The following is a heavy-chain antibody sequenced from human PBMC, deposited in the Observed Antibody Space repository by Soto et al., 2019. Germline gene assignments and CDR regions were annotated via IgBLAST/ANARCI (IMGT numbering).Heavy chain of an antibody. V-gene: IGHV3-33*01. Sequence: AGGSLRLSCAASGFTFSSYGMHWVRQAPGKGLEWVALIWYDGSNKYYADSVKGRFTISRDNSKNTLYLQMNSLRAEDTAVYYCARSYCSTTSCYHVFDYWGQGTLVTVSS. CDR2: IWYDGSNK. CDR1: GFTFSSYG. CDR3: ARSYCSTTSCYHVFDY. J-gene: IGHJ4*02. D-gene: IGHD2-2*01.